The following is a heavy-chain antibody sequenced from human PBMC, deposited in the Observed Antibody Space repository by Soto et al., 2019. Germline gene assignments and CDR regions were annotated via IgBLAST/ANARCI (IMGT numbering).Heavy chain of an antibody. J-gene: IGHJ6*02. CDR2: IYPGNSDT. CDR1: GSKFNDFW. D-gene: IGHD2-8*02. V-gene: IGHV5-51*01. CDR3: ATQKYWDYYHGMDV. Sequence: LVESLKISCKGSGSKFNDFWIAWVRQMPGKGLEWMGVIYPGNSDTRYSPSFQDQVTISADKSISSAYLQWGSLKASDTAMYYCATQKYWDYYHGMDVWGQGTTVTVSS.